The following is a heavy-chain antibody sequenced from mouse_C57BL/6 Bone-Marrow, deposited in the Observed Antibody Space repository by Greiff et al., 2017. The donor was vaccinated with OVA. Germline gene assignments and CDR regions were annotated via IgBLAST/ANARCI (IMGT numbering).Heavy chain of an antibody. CDR3: MKIAY. Sequence: EVQLQQSGAELVRPGASVTLSCTVSGFNIKDDYIHWVKQRPEQGLEWIGWIDPESYDTEYASKFRGKATLTADTSSNTAYLQISSLTSEDTAVYYCMKIAYWGQGTLVTVSA. V-gene: IGHV14-4*01. CDR1: GFNIKDDY. CDR2: IDPESYDT. J-gene: IGHJ3*01.